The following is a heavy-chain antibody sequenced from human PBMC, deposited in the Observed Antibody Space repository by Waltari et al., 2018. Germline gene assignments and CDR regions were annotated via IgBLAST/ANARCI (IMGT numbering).Heavy chain of an antibody. CDR2: MSGITAFV. D-gene: IGHD6-13*01. V-gene: IGHV3-21*01. Sequence: EAQLVESGGGLVKPGGSLRLSCAASGFTFSTYGMNWVRQAPGKGREWVADMSGITAFVYYADSVKGRFTLSRDNAKSSLFLQMNSLRAEDTAVYYCVTEKTASGTGWFDPWGQGTLVTVSS. CDR1: GFTFSTYG. J-gene: IGHJ5*02. CDR3: VTEKTASGTGWFDP.